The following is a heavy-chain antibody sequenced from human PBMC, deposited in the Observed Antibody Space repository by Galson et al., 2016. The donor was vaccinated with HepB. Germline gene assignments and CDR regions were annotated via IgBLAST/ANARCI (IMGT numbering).Heavy chain of an antibody. J-gene: IGHJ6*03. CDR3: ASSFGTTVTTDYMDV. CDR1: GGTFSSYT. Sequence: SVKVSCKASGGTFSSYTINWVRQAPGQGLEWMGRIIPIYGIANYAQKLQGRVTIIADKSTSTAYMEMRSLTSEDTAVYYCASSFGTTVTTDYMDVWGKGTTVIVSS. D-gene: IGHD4-11*01. CDR2: IIPIYGIA. V-gene: IGHV1-69*02.